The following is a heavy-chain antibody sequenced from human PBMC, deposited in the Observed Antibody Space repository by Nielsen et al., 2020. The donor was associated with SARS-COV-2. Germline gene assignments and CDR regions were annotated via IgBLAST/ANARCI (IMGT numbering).Heavy chain of an antibody. J-gene: IGHJ6*02. CDR2: INTYSGGT. CDR3: ARARATIFGLVMSYGMDV. Sequence: SVQVSCQASRYTFTDYYIHWVRQAPGQGLEWMGRINTYSGGTNYAQKFQGTVTITRDASISTVYMELTSDDTAVYYCARARATIFGLVMSYGMDVWGQGTTVTVSS. CDR1: RYTFTDYY. V-gene: IGHV1-2*06. D-gene: IGHD3/OR15-3a*01.